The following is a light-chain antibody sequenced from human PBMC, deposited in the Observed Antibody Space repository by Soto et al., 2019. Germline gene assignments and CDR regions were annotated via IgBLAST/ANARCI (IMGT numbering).Light chain of an antibody. J-gene: IGKJ4*01. Sequence: DIQMTQSPSSLSASVGDRVTITCRASQSISIYLDWYQQKPGKAPKVLIYGASSLHSGVPSRFSGSASGTDFTLTITSLEPEDFATYYCQQTYRMPALTFGGGTKVEIE. CDR2: GAS. V-gene: IGKV1-39*01. CDR1: QSISIY. CDR3: QQTYRMPALT.